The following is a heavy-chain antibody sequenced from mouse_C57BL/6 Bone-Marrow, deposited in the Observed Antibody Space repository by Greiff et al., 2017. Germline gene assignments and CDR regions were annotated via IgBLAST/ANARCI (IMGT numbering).Heavy chain of an antibody. CDR1: GYTFTSYW. CDR3: AILYSNYWYFDV. J-gene: IGHJ1*03. V-gene: IGHV1-64*01. D-gene: IGHD2-5*01. Sequence: QVQLQQPGAELVKPGASVKLSCKASGYTFTSYWMHWVKQRPGQGLEWIGMIHPNSGSTNYNEKFKSKATLTVDKSSSTAYMQLSSLTSEDSAVYYCAILYSNYWYFDVWGTGTTVTVSS. CDR2: IHPNSGST.